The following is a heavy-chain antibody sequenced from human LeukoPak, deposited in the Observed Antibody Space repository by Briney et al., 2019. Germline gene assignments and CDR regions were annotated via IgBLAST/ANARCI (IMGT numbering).Heavy chain of an antibody. D-gene: IGHD3-22*01. CDR2: IWYDGSNK. CDR3: VPGGVIDFDY. V-gene: IGHV3-33*01. CDR1: GFTFSSYG. Sequence: PGGSLRLSCAASGFTFSSYGMHWVRQAPGKGLERVAVIWYDGSNKYYADSVKGRFTISRDNSKNTLYLQMNSLRAEDTAVYYCVPGGVIDFDYWGQGTLVTVSS. J-gene: IGHJ4*02.